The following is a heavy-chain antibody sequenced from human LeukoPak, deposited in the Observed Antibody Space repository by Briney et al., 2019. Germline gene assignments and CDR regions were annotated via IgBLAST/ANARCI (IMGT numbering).Heavy chain of an antibody. Sequence: GGSLRLSCAASGFTFSSSSMNWVRQAPGKGLEWVSYISSISSYIYSADSVKGRFTISRDNAKNSLYLQMNSLRAEDTAVYYCAREGAAAGNYFDYWGQGTLVTVSS. J-gene: IGHJ4*02. CDR2: ISSISSYI. CDR3: AREGAAAGNYFDY. CDR1: GFTFSSSS. V-gene: IGHV3-21*05. D-gene: IGHD6-13*01.